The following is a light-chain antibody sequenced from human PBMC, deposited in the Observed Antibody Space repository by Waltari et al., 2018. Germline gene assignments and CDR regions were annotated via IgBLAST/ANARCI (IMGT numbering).Light chain of an antibody. CDR2: KAS. Sequence: DIQMTQSPSSLSASIGDRVTITCRASENVNNYLNWYQQKPGKAPKLLIYKASTLQTGVPSRFNGSGSGTHFTFTISRLQSEDVATYYCQHGHGTTFTFGPGTKLDI. J-gene: IGKJ3*01. V-gene: IGKV1-39*02. CDR1: ENVNNY. CDR3: QHGHGTTFT.